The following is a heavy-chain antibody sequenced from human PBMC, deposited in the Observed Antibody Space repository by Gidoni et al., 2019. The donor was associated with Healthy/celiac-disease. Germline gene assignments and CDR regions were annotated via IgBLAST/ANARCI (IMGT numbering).Heavy chain of an antibody. CDR3: ARDKGYYDFWKVAFDY. J-gene: IGHJ4*02. Sequence: QVKLVESGGGVVQPGRSLRRSCAASGFTCSSYAMHWVRQAPGKGLGWVAVLSYDGSNKYYADSVTGRFTISRDNSKNTLYLQMNSLRAEDTAVYYCARDKGYYDFWKVAFDYWGQGTLVTVSS. D-gene: IGHD3-3*01. CDR1: GFTCSSYA. CDR2: LSYDGSNK. V-gene: IGHV3-30*04.